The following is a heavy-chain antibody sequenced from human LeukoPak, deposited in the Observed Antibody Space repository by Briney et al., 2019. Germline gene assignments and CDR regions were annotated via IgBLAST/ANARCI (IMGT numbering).Heavy chain of an antibody. CDR1: GYTFTGYY. CDR2: INPNSGGT. D-gene: IGHD4-17*01. Sequence: ASVKVSCKASGYTFTGYYMHWVRQAPGQGLEWMGWINPNSGGTNYAQKFQGRVTMTTDTSTNTVYLELRSLTSDDTAVYYCARAVTTLLLDYWGQGTLVTVSS. V-gene: IGHV1-2*02. CDR3: ARAVTTLLLDY. J-gene: IGHJ4*02.